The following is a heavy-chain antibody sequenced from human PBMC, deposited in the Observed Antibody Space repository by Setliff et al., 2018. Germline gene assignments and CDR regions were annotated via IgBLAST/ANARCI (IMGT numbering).Heavy chain of an antibody. J-gene: IGHJ4*02. V-gene: IGHV4-61*02. CDR1: GGSITSGSYY. Sequence: SQTLSLTCAVSGGSITSGSYYWSWIRQPAGEGLEWIGRLHTSGTTDYNPSLKGRVTISADTSTNHFSPKLTSVTAADTAVYYCARVPARNPGYYFDYWGQGTLVTVSS. CDR2: LHTSGTT. D-gene: IGHD4-4*01. CDR3: ARVPARNPGYYFDY.